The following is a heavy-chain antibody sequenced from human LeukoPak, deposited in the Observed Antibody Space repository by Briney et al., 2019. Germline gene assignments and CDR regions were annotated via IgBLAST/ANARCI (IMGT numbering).Heavy chain of an antibody. CDR2: IYASGST. CDR3: ARARLGELIPYYFDY. CDR1: GGSINSYY. Sequence: PSETLSLTCTVSGGSINSYYWSWLRQPAERGLEWIGRIYASGSTTYNPSLRSRVAISMDTSKNQFSLKLSSVTAADTAVYYCARARLGELIPYYFDYWGQGTLVTVSS. D-gene: IGHD3-10*01. V-gene: IGHV4-4*07. J-gene: IGHJ4*02.